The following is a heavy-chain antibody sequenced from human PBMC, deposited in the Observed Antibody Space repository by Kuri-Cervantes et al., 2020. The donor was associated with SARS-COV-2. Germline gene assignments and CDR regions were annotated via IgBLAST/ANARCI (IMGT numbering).Heavy chain of an antibody. CDR2: IYTSGST. D-gene: IGHD6-13*01. Sequence: SETLSLTCTVSGGSISSGSYYWSWIRQPAGKGLEWIGRIYTSGSTNYNPSLKSRVTISVDTPKIQFSLKLSSVTAADTAVYYCARGSSSWFYNWFDPWGQGTLVTVSS. V-gene: IGHV4-61*02. CDR3: ARGSSSWFYNWFDP. CDR1: GGSISSGSYY. J-gene: IGHJ5*02.